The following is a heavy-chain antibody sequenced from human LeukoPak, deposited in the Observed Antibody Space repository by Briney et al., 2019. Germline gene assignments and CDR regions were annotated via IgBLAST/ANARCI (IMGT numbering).Heavy chain of an antibody. V-gene: IGHV1-69*01. J-gene: IGHJ6*02. CDR3: ARDKVPIVVVPAAHRNYYYGMDV. D-gene: IGHD2-2*01. CDR1: GGTFSSYA. CDR2: IIPIFGTA. Sequence: GSSVKVSCKAPGGTFSSYAISWVRQAPGQGLEWMGGIIPIFGTANYAQKFQGRVTITADESTSTAYMELSSLRSEDTAVYYCARDKVPIVVVPAAHRNYYYGMDVWGQGTTVTVSS.